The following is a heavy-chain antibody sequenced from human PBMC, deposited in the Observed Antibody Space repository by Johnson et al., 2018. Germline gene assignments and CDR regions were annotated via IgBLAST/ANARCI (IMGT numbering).Heavy chain of an antibody. V-gene: IGHV1-69*01. CDR3: AGVRARKWEPRQVNDAFDI. CDR2: IIPIFGTA. J-gene: IGHJ3*02. D-gene: IGHD1-14*01. CDR1: GGTFSSYA. Sequence: QVQLVESGAEVKKPGSSVKVSCKASGGTFSSYAISWVRQAPGQGLEWMGGIIPIFGTANYAQKFQGRVTITADESTSTAYMELSSLRSEDTAGYYCAGVRARKWEPRQVNDAFDIWGQGTMVTVSS.